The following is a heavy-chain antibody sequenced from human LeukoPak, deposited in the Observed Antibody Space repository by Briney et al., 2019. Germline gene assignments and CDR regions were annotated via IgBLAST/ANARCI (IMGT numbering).Heavy chain of an antibody. V-gene: IGHV1-18*01. D-gene: IGHD3-10*01. Sequence: ASVKVSCKASGYTFTSYGISWVRQAPGQGLEWMGWISAYNGSTNYAQKLQGRVTMTTDTSTSTAYMELRSLRSDDTAVYYCARERSDYYGSGSYTADYWGQGTLVTVSS. J-gene: IGHJ4*02. CDR3: ARERSDYYGSGSYTADY. CDR2: ISAYNGST. CDR1: GYTFTSYG.